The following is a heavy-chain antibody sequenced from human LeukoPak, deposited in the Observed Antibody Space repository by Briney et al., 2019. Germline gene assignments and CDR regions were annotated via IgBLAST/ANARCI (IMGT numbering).Heavy chain of an antibody. CDR1: GFTFRSYS. Sequence: GGSLRLSCAASGFTFRSYSMNWVRQAPGKGLEWVSSISSSSSYIYYADSVKGRFTISRDNAKNSLYLQMNSLRAEDTAVYYCARDLRGYSYGPDYWGQGTLVTVSS. CDR3: ARDLRGYSYGPDY. J-gene: IGHJ4*02. V-gene: IGHV3-21*01. CDR2: ISSSSSYI. D-gene: IGHD5-18*01.